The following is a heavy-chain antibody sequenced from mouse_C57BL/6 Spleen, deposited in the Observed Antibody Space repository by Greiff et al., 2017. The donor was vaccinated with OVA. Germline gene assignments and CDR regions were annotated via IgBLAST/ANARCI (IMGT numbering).Heavy chain of an antibody. CDR2: IDPSDSYT. J-gene: IGHJ2*01. Sequence: QVQLQQPGAELVRPGTSVTLSCKASGYTFTSYWMHWVKQRPGQGLEWIGVIDPSDSYTNYNQKFNGKATLTVDTSSSTAYMQHSSLTAEDAAVYYCARKPHYPENYFDYWGQGTTLTVSS. V-gene: IGHV1-59*01. CDR3: ARKPHYPENYFDY. CDR1: GYTFTSYW. D-gene: IGHD6-1*01.